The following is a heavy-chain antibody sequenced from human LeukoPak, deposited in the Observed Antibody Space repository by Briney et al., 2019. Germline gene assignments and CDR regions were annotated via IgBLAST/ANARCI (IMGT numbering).Heavy chain of an antibody. D-gene: IGHD3-10*02. CDR2: IYYSGST. Sequence: SETLSLTCTVSGGSISSYYWSWIRQPPGKGLEWIGYIYYSGSTNYNPSLKSRVTISVDTSKNQFSLKLSSVTAADTAVYYRARAPPRVMFDYYYYMDVWGKGTTVTVSS. V-gene: IGHV4-59*01. CDR3: ARAPPRVMFDYYYYMDV. J-gene: IGHJ6*03. CDR1: GGSISSYY.